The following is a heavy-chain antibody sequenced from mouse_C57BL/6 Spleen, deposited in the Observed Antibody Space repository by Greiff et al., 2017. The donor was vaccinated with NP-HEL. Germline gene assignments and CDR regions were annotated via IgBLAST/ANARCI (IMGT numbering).Heavy chain of an antibody. CDR2: ISAGGSYT. V-gene: IGHV5-4*01. J-gene: IGHJ2*01. Sequence: DVQLVESGGGLVKPGGSLKLSCAASGFTFSSYAMSWVRQTPEKRLEWVATISAGGSYTYYPDNVKGRFTISRDNAKNNLYLQMSHLKSEDTAMYYCARGIRSFDYWGQGTTLTVSS. D-gene: IGHD1-1*01. CDR3: ARGIRSFDY. CDR1: GFTFSSYA.